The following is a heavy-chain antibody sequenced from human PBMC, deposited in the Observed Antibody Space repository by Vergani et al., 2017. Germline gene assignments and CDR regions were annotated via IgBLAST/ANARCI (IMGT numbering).Heavy chain of an antibody. CDR1: GGTFSSYA. Sequence: QVQLVQSGAEVKKPGSSVKVSCKASGGTFSSYAISWVRQAPGQGLEWMGGIIPIFGTANYAQKFQGRVTITADESTSTAYMELSSLRSEDTAVYYCARDRWDTAMVGGAFDIWGQGTMVTVSS. J-gene: IGHJ3*02. V-gene: IGHV1-69*01. D-gene: IGHD5-18*01. CDR3: ARDRWDTAMVGGAFDI. CDR2: IIPIFGTA.